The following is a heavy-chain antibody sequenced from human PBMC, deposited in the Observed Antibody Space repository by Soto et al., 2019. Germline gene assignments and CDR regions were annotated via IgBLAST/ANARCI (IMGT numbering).Heavy chain of an antibody. CDR2: IDPSDSYT. J-gene: IGHJ4*02. Sequence: PGESLKISCKASGYSFTSYWISWVRQIPGKGLEWMGRIDPSDSYTNYSPSFQGHVTISADKSISTAYLQWSSLKASDTAMYYCAKVTSSSYYYFDYWGQGTLVTVS. D-gene: IGHD6-13*01. V-gene: IGHV5-10-1*01. CDR3: AKVTSSSYYYFDY. CDR1: GYSFTSYW.